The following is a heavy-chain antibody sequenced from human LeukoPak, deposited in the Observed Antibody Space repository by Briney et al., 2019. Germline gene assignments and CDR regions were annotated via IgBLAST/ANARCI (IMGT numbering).Heavy chain of an antibody. CDR2: IKQDGSDK. V-gene: IGHV3-7*01. CDR1: GSTFTKYW. CDR3: AREVWGPEY. D-gene: IGHD1-14*01. J-gene: IGHJ4*02. Sequence: GDSLRLSCAASGSTFTKYWMTWVRQAPGKGLEWVGNIKQDGSDKNYMDSVKGRFTISRDNTKNSVYLQMSSLRAEDTAVYYCAREVWGPEYWGQGTLVTVSS.